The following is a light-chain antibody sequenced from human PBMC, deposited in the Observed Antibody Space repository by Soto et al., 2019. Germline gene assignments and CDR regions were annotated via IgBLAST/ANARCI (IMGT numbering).Light chain of an antibody. CDR3: QKYSSVPV. CDR1: QDIRNF. Sequence: DIQMTQSPTSLSASVGDRVTITFRASQDIRNFVAWYQQKPGKPPKLLIYAASTLQSGVPSRFSGSGSGTDFTLTINSLQPEDVATYSCQKYSSVPVFGPGTKVEIK. CDR2: AAS. V-gene: IGKV1-27*01. J-gene: IGKJ3*01.